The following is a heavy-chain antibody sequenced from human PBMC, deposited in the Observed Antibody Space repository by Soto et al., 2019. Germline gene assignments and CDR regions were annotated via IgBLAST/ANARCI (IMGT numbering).Heavy chain of an antibody. Sequence: GGPRRLSGAASGFTFRGYGMNWVRQSPGKGLEWVSSISSSSSYIYYADSVKGRFTISRDNAKNSLYLQMNSLRAEDTAVYYCARVEEAVAGYYFDYWGQGTLVTGSS. CDR1: GFTFRGYG. J-gene: IGHJ4*02. CDR2: ISSSSSYI. D-gene: IGHD6-19*01. V-gene: IGHV3-21*04. CDR3: ARVEEAVAGYYFDY.